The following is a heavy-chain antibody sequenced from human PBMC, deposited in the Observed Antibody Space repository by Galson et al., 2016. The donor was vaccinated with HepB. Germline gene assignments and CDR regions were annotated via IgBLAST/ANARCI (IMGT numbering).Heavy chain of an antibody. CDR2: IYESGMT. Sequence: TLSLTCVASGGSITTGGYSWSWIRQPPGKGLEWIGYIYESGMTNSNPSLKSRVTVSVDGSKNQFSLKLNPATAADTAVYYCARGGRWSPFHYWGQGTLVTVSS. D-gene: IGHD4-23*01. V-gene: IGHV4-30-2*01. CDR1: GGSITTGGYS. J-gene: IGHJ4*02. CDR3: ARGGRWSPFHY.